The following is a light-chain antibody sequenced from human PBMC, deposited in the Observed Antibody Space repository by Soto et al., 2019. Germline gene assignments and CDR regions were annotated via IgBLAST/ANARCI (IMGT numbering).Light chain of an antibody. J-gene: IGKJ5*01. V-gene: IGKV1-9*01. CDR1: QAINTY. CDR2: AAS. CDR3: QQLTGYPIT. Sequence: GDRVTITCRASQAINTYLAWYQQKPGKAPKLLIYAASTLQSGIPSRFSGSGSGTDFTLTINSLQPEDFATYYCQQLTGYPITFGQGTRLEI.